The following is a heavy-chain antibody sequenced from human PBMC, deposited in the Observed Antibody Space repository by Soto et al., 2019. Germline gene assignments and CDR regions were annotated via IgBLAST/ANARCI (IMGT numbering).Heavy chain of an antibody. CDR1: GDNISSNSAA. CDR3: ARRIAVGCSNWFDP. CDR2: TYYRSRWSS. Sequence: SQTLSLTCAISGDNISSNSAAWNWIRQSPSRGLEWLGRTYYRSRWSSDYAESVKGRITINPDTSKNQFSLLLNSVTPEDTAVYFCARRIAVGCSNWFDPWGQLTQVTVGS. J-gene: IGHJ5*02. D-gene: IGHD6-19*01. V-gene: IGHV6-1*01.